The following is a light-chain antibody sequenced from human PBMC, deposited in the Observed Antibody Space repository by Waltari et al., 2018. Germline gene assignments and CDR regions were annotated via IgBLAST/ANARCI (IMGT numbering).Light chain of an antibody. CDR1: QSVTSNY. J-gene: IGKJ1*01. V-gene: IGKV3-20*01. Sequence: EIVLTQSPGNLSLSPGETATLSCRASQSVTSNYLAWYQQKPGQAPRLLISGASSRATGIPDRFSGSGSGTDFTLTISRLETEDFAVYHCQQYGSSPWTFGQGTKVEIK. CDR2: GAS. CDR3: QQYGSSPWT.